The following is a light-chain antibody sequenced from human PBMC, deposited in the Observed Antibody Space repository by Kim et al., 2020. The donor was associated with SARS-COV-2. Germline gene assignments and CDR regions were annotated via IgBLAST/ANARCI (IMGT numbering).Light chain of an antibody. CDR2: GAS. CDR3: QQYNNWPLT. CDR1: QSVSSN. J-gene: IGKJ4*01. Sequence: SPGARATLSCRASQSVSSNLAWYQQKPGQAPRLLIYGASTRATGIPARFSGSGSGTEFTLTISSLQSEDFAVYYCQQYNNWPLTFGGGTKVDIK. V-gene: IGKV3-15*01.